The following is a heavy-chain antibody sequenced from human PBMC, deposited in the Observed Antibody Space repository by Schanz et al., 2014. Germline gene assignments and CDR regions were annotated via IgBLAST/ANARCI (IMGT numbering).Heavy chain of an antibody. V-gene: IGHV3-23*01. J-gene: IGHJ4*02. D-gene: IGHD3-10*01. CDR2: ISGSGAST. Sequence: EVQLLESGGGLVQPGGSLRISCAASGFTFSGYAMSWVRQAPGKGLEWVSAISGSGASTYYADSVKGRFTISRDNSKNTLYLQMNSLRAEDTAVYYCAKDQGSYGSGSYSYFDYWGQGTLXTVSS. CDR1: GFTFSGYA. CDR3: AKDQGSYGSGSYSYFDY.